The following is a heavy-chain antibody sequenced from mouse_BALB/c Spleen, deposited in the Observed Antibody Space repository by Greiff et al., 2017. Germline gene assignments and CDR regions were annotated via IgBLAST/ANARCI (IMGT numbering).Heavy chain of an antibody. CDR2: ISYSGST. D-gene: IGHD2-1*01. CDR3: ARPLYGNYFAWFAY. Sequence: EVHLVESGPGLVKPSQSLSLTCTVTGYSITSDYAWNWIRQFPGNKLEWMGYISYSGSTSYNPSLKSRISITRDTSKNQIFLQLNSVTTEDTATYYCARPLYGNYFAWFAYWGQGTLVTVSA. CDR1: GYSITSDYA. J-gene: IGHJ3*01. V-gene: IGHV3-2*02.